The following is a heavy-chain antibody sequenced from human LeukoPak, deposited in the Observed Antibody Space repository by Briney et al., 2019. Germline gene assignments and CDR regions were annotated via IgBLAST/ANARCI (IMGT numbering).Heavy chain of an antibody. CDR1: GGTFSSYA. D-gene: IGHD5-18*01. Sequence: ASVKVSCKASGGTFSSYAISWVRQAPGQGLEWMGRIIPIFGTANYAQKFQGRVTITTVESTSTAYMELSSLRSEDTAVYYCASGYSYGYPDYWGQGTLVTVSS. CDR3: ASGYSYGYPDY. V-gene: IGHV1-69*05. CDR2: IIPIFGTA. J-gene: IGHJ4*02.